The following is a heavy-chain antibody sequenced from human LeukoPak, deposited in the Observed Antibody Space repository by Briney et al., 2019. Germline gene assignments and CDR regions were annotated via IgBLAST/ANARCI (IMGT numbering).Heavy chain of an antibody. J-gene: IGHJ6*03. CDR2: IYHSGST. CDR1: GYSISSGYY. CDR3: ARGRKNILTGYYYYYYMDV. V-gene: IGHV4-38-2*02. D-gene: IGHD3-9*01. Sequence: PSETLSLTCTVSGYSISSGYYWGWIRQPPGKGLEWIGSIYHSGSTYYNPSLKSRVTISVDTSKNQFSLKLSSVTAADTAAYYCARGRKNILTGYYYYYYMDVWGKGTTVTVSS.